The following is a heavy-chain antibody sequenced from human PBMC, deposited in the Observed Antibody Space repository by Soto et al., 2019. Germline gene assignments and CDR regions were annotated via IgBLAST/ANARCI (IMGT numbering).Heavy chain of an antibody. D-gene: IGHD4-4*01. Sequence: ASVKVSCKASGYTFTGYYMHWVRQAPGQGLEWMGWINPNSGGTNYAQKFQGWVTMTRDTSISTAYMELSRLRSDDTAVYYCARDSIRVTMKYGGEYYYYYYGMDVWGQGTTVTVSS. CDR2: INPNSGGT. CDR1: GYTFTGYY. CDR3: ARDSIRVTMKYGGEYYYYYYGMDV. J-gene: IGHJ6*02. V-gene: IGHV1-2*04.